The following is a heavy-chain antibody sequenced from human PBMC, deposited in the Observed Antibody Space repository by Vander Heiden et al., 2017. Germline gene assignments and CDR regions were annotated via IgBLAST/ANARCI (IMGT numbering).Heavy chain of an antibody. Sequence: QLQLQESGPGLVKPSETLSLTCTVSGGSLSSSSYYWGWIRQPPGKGLEWIGSIYYSGGTYYNPSLKSRVTISVDTSKNQFSLKLSSVTAADTAVYYCARHGCSGGSCYPIDYWGQGTLVTVSS. D-gene: IGHD2-15*01. CDR3: ARHGCSGGSCYPIDY. CDR2: IYYSGGT. J-gene: IGHJ4*02. V-gene: IGHV4-39*01. CDR1: GGSLSSSSYY.